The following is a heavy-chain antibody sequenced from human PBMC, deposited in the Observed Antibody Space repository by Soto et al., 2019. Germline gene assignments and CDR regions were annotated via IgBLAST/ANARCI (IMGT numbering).Heavy chain of an antibody. V-gene: IGHV1-2*04. J-gene: IGHJ6*02. D-gene: IGHD3-10*01. Sequence: ASVKVSCEASGYTFTGYYIHWVRQAPGQGLEWMGWINPNSGGTNYAQKFQGWVTMTRDTSISTAYMELSRLRSDDTAVYYCARGGSATLLSFYYYYGMDVWGQGTTVTVSS. CDR2: INPNSGGT. CDR1: GYTFTGYY. CDR3: ARGGSATLLSFYYYYGMDV.